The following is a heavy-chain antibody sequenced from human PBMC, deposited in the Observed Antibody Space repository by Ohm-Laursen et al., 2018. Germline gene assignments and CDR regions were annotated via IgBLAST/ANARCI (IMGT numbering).Heavy chain of an antibody. V-gene: IGHV4-4*07. CDR3: ARGDCLDSSGDYYGALEI. D-gene: IGHD3-22*01. CDR2: IYASGTT. J-gene: IGHJ3*02. CDR1: GASISSYY. Sequence: GTLSLTCTVSGASISSYYWSWIRQPAGKGLEWIGRIYASGTTYYNPSLRSRVAMSVDTSKNQLSLTLRSVTAADTAVYYCARGDCLDSSGDYYGALEIWGQGTTVTVSS.